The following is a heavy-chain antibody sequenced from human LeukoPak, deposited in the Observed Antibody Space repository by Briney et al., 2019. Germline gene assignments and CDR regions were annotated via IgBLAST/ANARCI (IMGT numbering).Heavy chain of an antibody. CDR1: GFTFSSYW. V-gene: IGHV3-74*01. J-gene: IGHJ4*02. Sequence: GGSLRLSCAASGFTFSSYWMHWVRQAPGKGLVWVSRINSDGSSTSYVDSVKGRFTISRDNAKNTLYLQMNSLRAEDTAVYYCARDPGPLRFLEWFFDYWGQGTLVTVSS. CDR2: INSDGSST. D-gene: IGHD3-3*01. CDR3: ARDPGPLRFLEWFFDY.